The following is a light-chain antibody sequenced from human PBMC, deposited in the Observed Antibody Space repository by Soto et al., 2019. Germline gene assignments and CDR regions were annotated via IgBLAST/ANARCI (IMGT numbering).Light chain of an antibody. Sequence: QSALTQPASVSGSPGQSIIISCTGTSSDVDTYKYVSWYQQHPGKAPKLMIYEVSDRPSGVSDRFSGSKSGNTASLTISGLQAEDEADYYCCSYAGSTTRVLFGGGTKLTVL. J-gene: IGLJ2*01. CDR1: SSDVDTYKY. V-gene: IGLV2-14*01. CDR2: EVS. CDR3: CSYAGSTTRVL.